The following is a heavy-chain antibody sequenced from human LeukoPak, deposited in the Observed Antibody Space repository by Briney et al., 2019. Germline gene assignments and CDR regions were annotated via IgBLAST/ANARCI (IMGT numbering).Heavy chain of an antibody. V-gene: IGHV4-59*01. CDR1: GGSISSYY. J-gene: IGHJ4*02. Sequence: PSETLSLTCTVSGGSISSYYWSWIRQPPGKGLEWIGYIYYSGSTNYNPSLKSRVTISVDTSKNQLSLKLSSVTAADTAVYYCARDLRDGYNDYWGQGTLVTVSS. D-gene: IGHD5-24*01. CDR3: ARDLRDGYNDY. CDR2: IYYSGST.